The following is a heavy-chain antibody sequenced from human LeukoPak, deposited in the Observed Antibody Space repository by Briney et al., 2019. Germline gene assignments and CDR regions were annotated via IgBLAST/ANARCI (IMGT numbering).Heavy chain of an antibody. CDR1: GGSISSSAYY. V-gene: IGHV4-39*01. CDR3: ATYSGTFYLQFDY. D-gene: IGHD1-26*01. Sequence: SETLSLTCTVSGGSISSSAYYWGWIRQPPGKGLEWIGSISYSGSTYHNPSLKSRVTISVDTSKNRFSLKLISVTAAATAVYYCATYSGTFYLQFDYWGQGTLVTVSS. J-gene: IGHJ4*02. CDR2: ISYSGST.